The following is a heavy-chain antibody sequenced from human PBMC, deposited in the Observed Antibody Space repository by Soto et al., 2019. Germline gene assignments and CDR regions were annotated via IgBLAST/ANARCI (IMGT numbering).Heavy chain of an antibody. Sequence: PSETLSLTCTVSGGSISSSTYYWGWMRQPPGKGLEWIGSIYYSGSTYYNPSLKSRVTISVDTSKNQFSLRVNSVTAADTAVYYCARHQGLRGGHDYWGQGTLVTVSS. CDR3: ARHQGLRGGHDY. J-gene: IGHJ4*02. V-gene: IGHV4-39*01. CDR2: IYYSGST. CDR1: GGSISSSTYY. D-gene: IGHD6-25*01.